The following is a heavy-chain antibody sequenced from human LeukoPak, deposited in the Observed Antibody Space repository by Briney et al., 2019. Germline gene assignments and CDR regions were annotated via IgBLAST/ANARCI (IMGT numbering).Heavy chain of an antibody. J-gene: IGHJ4*02. CDR1: GGSFSGYY. D-gene: IGHD6-19*01. CDR3: ARLIAVAGTDY. V-gene: IGHV4-34*01. CDR2: INHSGST. Sequence: SETLSLTRAVYGGSFSGYYWSWIRQPPGKGLEWIGEINHSGSTNYNPSLKSRVTISVDTSKNQFSLKLSSVTAADTAVYYCARLIAVAGTDYWGQGTLVTVSS.